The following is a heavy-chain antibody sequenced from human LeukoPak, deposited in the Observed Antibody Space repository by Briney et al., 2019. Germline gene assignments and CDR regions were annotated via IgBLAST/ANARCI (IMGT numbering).Heavy chain of an antibody. D-gene: IGHD6-13*01. V-gene: IGHV1-18*01. CDR3: ARDRHIAATVYYYYMDV. J-gene: IGHJ6*03. CDR1: GYTFTSYI. Sequence: ASVKVSCKASGYTFTSYIISWVRQAPGQGLEWMGWINAYNGNTDYAQRVQGRVTMTTDTSTSTAYMELRSLRSDDTAVYYCARDRHIAATVYYYYMDVWGKGTPVTVSS. CDR2: INAYNGNT.